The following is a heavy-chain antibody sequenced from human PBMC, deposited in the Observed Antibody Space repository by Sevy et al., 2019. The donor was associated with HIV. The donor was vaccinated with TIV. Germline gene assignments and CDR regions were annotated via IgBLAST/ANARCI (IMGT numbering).Heavy chain of an antibody. J-gene: IGHJ6*02. V-gene: IGHV3-23*01. D-gene: IGHD2-2*01. Sequence: GGSLRLSCAASGFTFSSYAMSWVRQAPGKGLEWVSAISGSGGSTYYADSVKGRFTISRDNSKNTLYLQMNSLRAEDTAVYYCAKGDGYCSSTSCLPPYYYYYGMDVWGQRTTVTVSS. CDR2: ISGSGGST. CDR3: AKGDGYCSSTSCLPPYYYYYGMDV. CDR1: GFTFSSYA.